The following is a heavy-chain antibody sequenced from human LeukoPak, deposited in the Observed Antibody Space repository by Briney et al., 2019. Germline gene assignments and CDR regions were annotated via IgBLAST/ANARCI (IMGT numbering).Heavy chain of an antibody. J-gene: IGHJ6*02. CDR3: ASAYCSSTSCQYYYYYYGMDV. Sequence: ASVKVSCKASGYTFTGYYMHWVRQAPGQGLEWMGWINPNSGGTNHAQKFQGRVTMTRDTSISTAYMELSRLRSDDTAVYYCASAYCSSTSCQYYYYYYGMDVWGQGTTVTVSS. V-gene: IGHV1-2*02. D-gene: IGHD2-2*01. CDR2: INPNSGGT. CDR1: GYTFTGYY.